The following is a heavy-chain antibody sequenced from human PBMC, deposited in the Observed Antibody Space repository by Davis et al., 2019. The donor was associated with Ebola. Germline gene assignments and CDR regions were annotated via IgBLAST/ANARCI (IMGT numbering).Heavy chain of an antibody. J-gene: IGHJ4*02. CDR3: ARHPGELLFHFDY. D-gene: IGHD1-26*01. Sequence: GGSLRLSCAASGFTFSSYGMHWVRQAPGKGLEWVAIIWDDGNDKYYADSVKGRFTISRDNSKNTLYLQMNSLRAEDTAVYYCARHPGELLFHFDYWGQGTLVTVSS. CDR2: IWDDGNDK. CDR1: GFTFSSYG. V-gene: IGHV3-33*08.